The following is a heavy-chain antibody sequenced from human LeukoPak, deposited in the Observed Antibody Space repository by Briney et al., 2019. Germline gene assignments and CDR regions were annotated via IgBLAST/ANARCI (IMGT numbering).Heavy chain of an antibody. D-gene: IGHD6-13*01. CDR2: ISAYNGNT. CDR1: GYTFTSYG. Sequence: ASVKVSCKASGYTFTSYGISWVRQAPGQGLEWMGWISAYNGNTNYAQKLQGRVTMTTDTSTSTAYMELRSLRSDDTAVYYCARPRSRTRVLFAFDIWGQGTMVTVSS. V-gene: IGHV1-18*01. CDR3: ARPRSRTRVLFAFDI. J-gene: IGHJ3*02.